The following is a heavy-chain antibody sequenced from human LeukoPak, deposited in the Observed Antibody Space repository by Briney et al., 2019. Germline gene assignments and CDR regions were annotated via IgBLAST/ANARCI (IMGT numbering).Heavy chain of an antibody. J-gene: IGHJ6*04. CDR1: GFTFSSYE. CDR3: AELGITMIGGV. D-gene: IGHD3-10*02. CDR2: ISSSGSTI. Sequence: GGSLRLSCAASGFTFSSYEMSWVRQAPGKGLEWVSYISSSGSTIYYADSVKGRFTISRDNAKNSPYLQMNSLRAEDTAVYYCAELGITMIGGVWGKGTTVTISS. V-gene: IGHV3-48*03.